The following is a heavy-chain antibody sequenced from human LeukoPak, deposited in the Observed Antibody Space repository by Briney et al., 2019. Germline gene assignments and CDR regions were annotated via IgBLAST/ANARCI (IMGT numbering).Heavy chain of an antibody. CDR1: GYSFTSYW. D-gene: IGHD3-22*01. Sequence: GESLKISCKGSGYSFTSYWIGWVRQMPGKGLEWMGIIYPGDSDTRCSPSFQGQVTISADKSISTAYLQWSSLKASDTAMYYCARSPGYYDSSGFDAFDIWGQGTMVTVSS. CDR2: IYPGDSDT. J-gene: IGHJ3*02. V-gene: IGHV5-51*01. CDR3: ARSPGYYDSSGFDAFDI.